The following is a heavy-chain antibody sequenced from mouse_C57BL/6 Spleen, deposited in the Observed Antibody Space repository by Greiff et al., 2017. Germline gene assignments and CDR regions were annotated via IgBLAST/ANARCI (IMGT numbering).Heavy chain of an antibody. CDR2: IYPGNSDT. D-gene: IGHD4-1*01. J-gene: IGHJ4*01. V-gene: IGHV1-5*01. CDR1: GYTFTSYW. CDR3: TRSNWDAYYAMDY. Sequence: VQLQQSGTVLARPGASVKMSCKTSGYTFTSYWMHWVKQRPGQGLEWIGAIYPGNSDTSYNQKFKGKAKLTAVTSASTAYMELSSLTNEDSAVYYCTRSNWDAYYAMDYWGQGTSVTVSS.